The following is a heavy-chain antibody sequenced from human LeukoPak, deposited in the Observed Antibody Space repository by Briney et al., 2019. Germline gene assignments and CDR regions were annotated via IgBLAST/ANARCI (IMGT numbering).Heavy chain of an antibody. CDR1: GGSISSGSYY. CDR2: IYTSGST. CDR3: GRDYGPDAFDI. V-gene: IGHV4-61*02. J-gene: IGHJ3*02. Sequence: MPSQTLSLTCTVSGGSISSGSYYWSWIRQPAGKGLEWIGRIYTSGSTNYNPSLKSRVTISVDTSKNQFSLKLSSVTAADTTVYYCGRDYGPDAFDIWGQGTMVTVSS. D-gene: IGHD4-17*01.